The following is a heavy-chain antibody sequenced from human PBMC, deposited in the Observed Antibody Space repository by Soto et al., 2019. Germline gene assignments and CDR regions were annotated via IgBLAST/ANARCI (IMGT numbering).Heavy chain of an antibody. CDR2: IIPIFGTA. D-gene: IGHD2-15*01. CDR1: GGTFSSYA. J-gene: IGHJ5*02. Sequence: ASVKVSCKASGGTFSSYAISWVRQAPGQGLEWMGGIIPIFGTANYAQKFQGRVTITADESTSTAYMELSSLRSEDTAVYYCARDPGSGAAADNWFDPWGQGTLVTVSS. CDR3: ARDPGSGAAADNWFDP. V-gene: IGHV1-69*13.